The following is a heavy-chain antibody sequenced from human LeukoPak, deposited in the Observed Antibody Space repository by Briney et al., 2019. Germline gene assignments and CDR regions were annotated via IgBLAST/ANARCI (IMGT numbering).Heavy chain of an antibody. CDR3: ARGRRGISSSRSGTNFDY. CDR2: INHSGST. J-gene: IGHJ4*02. CDR1: GGSFSGYY. Sequence: MSSETLSLTCAVYGGSFSGYYWSWIRQPPGKGLEWIEEINHSGSTNYNPSLKSRVTISVDTSKNQFSLKLSSVTAADTAVYYCARGRRGISSSRSGTNFDYWGQGTLVTVSS. V-gene: IGHV4-34*01. D-gene: IGHD6-6*01.